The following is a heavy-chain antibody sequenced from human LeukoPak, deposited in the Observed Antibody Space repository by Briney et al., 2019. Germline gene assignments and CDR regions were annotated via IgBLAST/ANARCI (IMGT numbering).Heavy chain of an antibody. CDR2: ISYDGSNE. Sequence: PGGSLRLSCSASGFAFSSDAMHWVRQAPGRGLEWLAVISYDGSNEDYAESVRGRFTISRDNSKSTLFLQMNSLRPEDTGVYYCARDLVYSSGWYAGDLDHWGLGTLVIVSS. J-gene: IGHJ4*02. D-gene: IGHD6-19*01. CDR1: GFAFSSDA. V-gene: IGHV3-30*04. CDR3: ARDLVYSSGWYAGDLDH.